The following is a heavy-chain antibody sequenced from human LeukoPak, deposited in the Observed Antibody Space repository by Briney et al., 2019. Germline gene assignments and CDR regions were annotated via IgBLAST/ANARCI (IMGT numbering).Heavy chain of an antibody. V-gene: IGHV4-4*07. CDR3: ARGPIIAVAGSSGFDY. CDR1: GGSISSYY. D-gene: IGHD6-19*01. J-gene: IGHJ4*02. CDR2: IYTSGST. Sequence: SETLSLTCTVSGGSISSYYWSWIRQPAGKGLEWIGRIYTSGSTNYNPSLKSRVTMSVDTSKNQFSLKLSSVTAADTAVYYCARGPIIAVAGSSGFDYWGQGTLVTVSS.